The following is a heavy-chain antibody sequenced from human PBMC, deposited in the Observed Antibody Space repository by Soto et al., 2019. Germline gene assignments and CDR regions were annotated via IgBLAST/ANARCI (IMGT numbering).Heavy chain of an antibody. CDR3: ARRIVVVPAATGENWFDP. J-gene: IGHJ5*02. Sequence: GESLKISCKGSGYSFTSYWISWVRQMPGKGLEWMGRIDPSDSYTNYSPSFQGHVTISADKSISTAYLQWSSLKASDTAMYYCARRIVVVPAATGENWFDPWGQGTLVTVSS. V-gene: IGHV5-10-1*01. D-gene: IGHD2-2*01. CDR1: GYSFTSYW. CDR2: IDPSDSYT.